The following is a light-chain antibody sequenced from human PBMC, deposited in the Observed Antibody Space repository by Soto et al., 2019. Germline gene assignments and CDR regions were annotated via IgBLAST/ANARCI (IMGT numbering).Light chain of an antibody. CDR2: GAS. J-gene: IGKJ5*01. CDR1: QSVGSSY. Sequence: EIVLTQSPGTLSLSPGERATLSCRASQSVGSSYLAWYQQKPGQAPRLLIYGASSRATGIPDRFSGSGSGTDFTLTISRLEPEDFAVYYCKQYGSSPPVTFGQGTRLEIK. CDR3: KQYGSSPPVT. V-gene: IGKV3-20*01.